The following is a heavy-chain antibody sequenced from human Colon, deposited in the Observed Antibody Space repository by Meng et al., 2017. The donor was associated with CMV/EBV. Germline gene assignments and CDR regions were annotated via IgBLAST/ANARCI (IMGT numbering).Heavy chain of an antibody. V-gene: IGHV3-66*01. CDR1: GFIVSSNY. D-gene: IGHD3-22*01. CDR2: IFTDDRT. J-gene: IGHJ4*02. CDR3: AREYFYDKGRRSFDL. Sequence: EVQGGGSGGGLVQPGGSLRLSCAASGFIVSSNYMNWVRQAPGKGLEWVSVIFTDDRTYYADSVKGRFTISRDDSKNTVSLQMNSLRAEDTAVYYCAREYFYDKGRRSFDLWGQGTLVTVSS.